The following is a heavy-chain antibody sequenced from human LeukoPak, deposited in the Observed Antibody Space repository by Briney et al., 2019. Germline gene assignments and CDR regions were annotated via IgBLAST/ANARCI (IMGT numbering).Heavy chain of an antibody. CDR2: ISFDGSHK. V-gene: IGHV3-30*04. Sequence: GGSLRLSCAASGFTFSSHPMHWVRQAPGKGLEWVADISFDGSHKYYADSVTRRFTISRDNSKHTLYLQMDSLRTDDTAMYYCARDFGITWAQYYFDYWGQGTLVTVSS. J-gene: IGHJ4*02. CDR3: ARDFGITWAQYYFDY. D-gene: IGHD3-10*01. CDR1: GFTFSSHP.